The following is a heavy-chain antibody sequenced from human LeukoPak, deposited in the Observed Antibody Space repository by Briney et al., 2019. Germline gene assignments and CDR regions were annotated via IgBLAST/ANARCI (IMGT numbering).Heavy chain of an antibody. V-gene: IGHV4-61*01. CDR2: MYYRGST. Sequence: SETLSLTCTVSGGSVNSGTYYWSWIRQPPGRGLEWIGHMYYRGSTNFNPSLRSRVTMSLDTSKSQFSLKLSSVTAADTAVYYCARGDGSDSKCFDPWGQGILVTVSS. CDR3: ARGDGSDSKCFDP. J-gene: IGHJ5*02. D-gene: IGHD2-21*01. CDR1: GGSVNSGTYY.